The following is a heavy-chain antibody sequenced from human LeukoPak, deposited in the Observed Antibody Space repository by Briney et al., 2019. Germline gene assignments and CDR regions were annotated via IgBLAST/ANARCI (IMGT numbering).Heavy chain of an antibody. CDR2: ISGSGGST. J-gene: IGHJ4*02. Sequence: GGSLRLSCAASGFTFSSYAMSWVRQAPGKGLEWVSAISGSGGSTYYADSVKGRFTISRDNSKNTLYLQMNSLRAEDTAVYFCAKTPYGDYAFDYWGQGTLVTVSS. CDR1: GFTFSSYA. V-gene: IGHV3-23*01. D-gene: IGHD4-17*01. CDR3: AKTPYGDYAFDY.